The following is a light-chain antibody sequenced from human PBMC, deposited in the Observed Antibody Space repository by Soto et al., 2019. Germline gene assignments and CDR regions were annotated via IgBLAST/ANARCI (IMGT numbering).Light chain of an antibody. CDR2: YDS. CDR3: QVWAGSSDHPV. V-gene: IGLV3-21*04. J-gene: IGLJ7*01. CDR1: NIGSKS. Sequence: SYELTQPPSVSVAPGRTARITCGGNNIGSKSVHWYQQKPGQAPVLVIYYDSDRPSEISERFSGSNSENTATLTISRVEAGDEADYYCQVWAGSSDHPVFGGGTQLTVL.